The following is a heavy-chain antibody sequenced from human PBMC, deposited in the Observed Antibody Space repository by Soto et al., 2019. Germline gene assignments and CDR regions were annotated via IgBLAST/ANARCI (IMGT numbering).Heavy chain of an antibody. CDR3: ARVPGP. V-gene: IGHV4-30-2*01. CDR2: ICHSGST. CDR1: GGSISNGGYS. J-gene: IGHJ5*02. Sequence: PSEPLSLTYGVSGGSISNGGYSWSWIRQPPGKGLEWIGYICHSGSTYYNPSLKSRVTISVDRSKNQFSLKLSSVTAADTAVYYCARVPGPWGQGTLVTVSS. D-gene: IGHD7-27*01.